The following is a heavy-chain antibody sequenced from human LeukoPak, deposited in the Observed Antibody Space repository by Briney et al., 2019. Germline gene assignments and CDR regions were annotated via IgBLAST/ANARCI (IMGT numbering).Heavy chain of an antibody. J-gene: IGHJ4*02. Sequence: PGGSLRLSCAASGFTVSNNYMSWVRQAPGKGLEWVSVIYSGGSTYYADSVKGRFTISRDNSKNTLYLQMNSLRAEDTAVYYRARKSTFDSSGYYVHWGQGTLVTVSS. V-gene: IGHV3-53*01. CDR3: ARKSTFDSSGYYVH. CDR1: GFTVSNNY. D-gene: IGHD3-22*01. CDR2: IYSGGST.